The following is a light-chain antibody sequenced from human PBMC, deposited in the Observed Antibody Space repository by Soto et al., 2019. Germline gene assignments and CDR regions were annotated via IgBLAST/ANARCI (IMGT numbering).Light chain of an antibody. CDR2: AVN. V-gene: IGLV2-11*01. Sequence: QSALTQPRSVSGSPGQSVTISCTGTSSDVGGYNYVSWYQQHPGKAPKLLIYAVNMRPSGVPDRFSGSKSGNTASLTISGLQAEDEADYSCCSYAGSYTWVFGGGTKLTVL. J-gene: IGLJ3*02. CDR1: SSDVGGYNY. CDR3: CSYAGSYTWV.